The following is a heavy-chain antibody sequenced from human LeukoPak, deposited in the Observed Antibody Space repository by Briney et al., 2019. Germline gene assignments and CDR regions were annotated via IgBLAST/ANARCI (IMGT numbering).Heavy chain of an antibody. Sequence: GASVKVSCKASGYSFTDSYMHWVRQAPGQGLGWMGWINPNSGGTNYAQKFQGRVSMTRDTSISTAYMELSRLKSDDTAVYYCAREIGGNLHYDYRGQGALVTVSS. CDR1: GYSFTDSY. J-gene: IGHJ4*02. V-gene: IGHV1-2*02. CDR2: INPNSGGT. CDR3: AREIGGNLHYDY. D-gene: IGHD4-23*01.